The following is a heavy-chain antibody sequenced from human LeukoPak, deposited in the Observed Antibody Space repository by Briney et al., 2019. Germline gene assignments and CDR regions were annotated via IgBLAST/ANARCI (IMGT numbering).Heavy chain of an antibody. CDR3: ARESYGSGRNDAFDI. Sequence: GASVKVSSKASGYTFTGYYMHWVRQAPGQGLEWMGWINPNSGGTNYAQKFQGRVTMTRDTSISTAYMELSRLRSDDTAVYYCARESYGSGRNDAFDIWGQGTMVTVSS. CDR2: INPNSGGT. J-gene: IGHJ3*02. D-gene: IGHD3-10*01. V-gene: IGHV1-2*02. CDR1: GYTFTGYY.